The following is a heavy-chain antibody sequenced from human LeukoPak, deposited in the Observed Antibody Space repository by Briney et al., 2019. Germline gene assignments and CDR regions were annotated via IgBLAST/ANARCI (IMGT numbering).Heavy chain of an antibody. CDR2: ISTYNGDT. CDR1: GYTFTTYG. Sequence: GASVKVSCKASGYTFTTYGISWVRQAPGQGPEWMGWISTYNGDTNYAQKLQGRVTMTADTSTSTAYMELRSLRSDDTAVYYCARGLPLVVPAAMNWFDPWGQGTLVTVSS. CDR3: ARGLPLVVPAAMNWFDP. D-gene: IGHD2-2*01. J-gene: IGHJ5*02. V-gene: IGHV1-18*01.